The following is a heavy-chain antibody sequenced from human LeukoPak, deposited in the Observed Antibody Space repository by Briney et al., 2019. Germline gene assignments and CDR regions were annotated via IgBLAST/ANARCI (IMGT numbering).Heavy chain of an antibody. V-gene: IGHV1-18*01. CDR1: GYTFTSYG. D-gene: IGHD2-2*01. CDR3: AREAPYCSSTSCYFRWYYGMDV. J-gene: IGHJ6*02. Sequence: GASVKVSCKASGYTFTSYGISWVRQAPGQGLEWMGWISAYNGNTNYAQKLQGRVTMTTDTSTSTAYMELRSLRSDDTAVYYCAREAPYCSSTSCYFRWYYGMDVWGQGTTVTVSS. CDR2: ISAYNGNT.